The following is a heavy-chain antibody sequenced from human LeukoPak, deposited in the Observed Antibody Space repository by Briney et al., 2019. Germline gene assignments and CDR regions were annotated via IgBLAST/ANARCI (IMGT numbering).Heavy chain of an antibody. D-gene: IGHD1-14*01. CDR3: ARVGPWVNPDYYYYYMDV. J-gene: IGHJ6*03. CDR1: GFTFSSYE. Sequence: GGSLRLSCAASGFTFSSYEMNWIRQAPGKGLEWVSYISSSGSTIYYADSVKGRFTISRDNAKNSLYLQMNSLRAEDAAVYYCARVGPWVNPDYYYYYMDVWGKGTTVTVSS. V-gene: IGHV3-48*03. CDR2: ISSSGSTI.